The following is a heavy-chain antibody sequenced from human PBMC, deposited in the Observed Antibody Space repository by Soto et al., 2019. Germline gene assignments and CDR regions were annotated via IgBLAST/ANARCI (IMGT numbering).Heavy chain of an antibody. D-gene: IGHD6-19*01. CDR3: ARRHRGGWYDRGFFGHKGFDS. CDR1: GGSFNYYF. Sequence: SETLSLTCCVSGGSFNYYFWNWIRQSPGKGLEWIGEVNHNGNTNYNPSLKSRVTISVDTSKNEISLRLSSVAAADTAVYFCARRHRGGWYDRGFFGHKGFDSCGQGTLV. J-gene: IGHJ4*02. CDR2: VNHNGNT. V-gene: IGHV4-34*01.